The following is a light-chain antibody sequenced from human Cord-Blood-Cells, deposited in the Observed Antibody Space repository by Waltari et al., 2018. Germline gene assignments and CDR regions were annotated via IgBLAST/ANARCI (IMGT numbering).Light chain of an antibody. CDR1: ALPKQY. J-gene: IGLJ2*01. CDR3: QSADSSGTYVV. CDR2: KDS. Sequence: YELTQPPSVSVSPGQTARITCSGDALPKQYAYWYQQKPGQAPVLVIYKDSERPSGIPERFSGSSSGTTVTLTISGVQAEDEADYYCQSADSSGTYVVFGGGTKLTVL. V-gene: IGLV3-25*03.